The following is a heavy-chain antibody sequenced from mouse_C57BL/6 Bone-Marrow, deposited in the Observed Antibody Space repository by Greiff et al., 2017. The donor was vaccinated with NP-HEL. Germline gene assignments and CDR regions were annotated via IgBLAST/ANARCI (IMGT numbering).Heavy chain of an antibody. CDR2: ISSGGSYT. Sequence: VQLKESGGDLVKPGGSLKLSCAASGFTFSSYGMSWVRQTPDKRLEWVATISSGGSYTYYPDSVKGRFTISRDNAKNTLNLQMSSLKSEDTAMYYCARRHYSKGFAYWGQGALVTVSA. D-gene: IGHD2-5*01. J-gene: IGHJ3*01. CDR3: ARRHYSKGFAY. V-gene: IGHV5-6*01. CDR1: GFTFSSYG.